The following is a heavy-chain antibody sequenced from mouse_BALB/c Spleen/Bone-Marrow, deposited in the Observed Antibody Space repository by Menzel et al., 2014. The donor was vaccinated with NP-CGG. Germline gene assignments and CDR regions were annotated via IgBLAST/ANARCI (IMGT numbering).Heavy chain of an antibody. J-gene: IGHJ3*01. CDR1: GFFLXSYG. Sequence: QVQLQQSGPGLVQPSQSLSITCTVSGFFLXSYGVHWVRQSPGKGLEWLGVIWSDGSTDYNAAFISRLNISLDNSKSQIFFKMNSLQPNDTAIYFCARRDGYLFAYWGQGTLVTVSA. CDR3: ARRDGYLFAY. D-gene: IGHD2-3*01. V-gene: IGHV2-2*02. CDR2: IWSDGST.